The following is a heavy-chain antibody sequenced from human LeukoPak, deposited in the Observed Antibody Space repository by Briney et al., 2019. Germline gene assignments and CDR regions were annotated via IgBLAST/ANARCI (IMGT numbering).Heavy chain of an antibody. CDR1: GYSFTSYW. CDR3: ARALVPAAIPGVVAAAGIGY. Sequence: PGESLKISCKGSGYSFTSYWIGWVRQMPGKGLEWMGIIYPGDSDTRYSPSFQGQVTISADKSISTAYLQWSSLKASDTAMYYCARALVPAAIPGVVAAAGIGYWGQGTLVTVSS. V-gene: IGHV5-51*01. J-gene: IGHJ4*02. D-gene: IGHD2-2*02. CDR2: IYPGDSDT.